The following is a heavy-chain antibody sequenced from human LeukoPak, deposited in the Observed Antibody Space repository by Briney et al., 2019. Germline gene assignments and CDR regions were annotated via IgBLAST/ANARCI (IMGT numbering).Heavy chain of an antibody. Sequence: GGSLRLSCAASGFTFSDYYMSWIRQAPGKGLEWVSYISSSGSTIYYADSVKGRFTISRDNAKNSPYLQMNSLRAEDTAVYYYARDLPYGDYVDYWGQGTLVTVSS. V-gene: IGHV3-11*01. CDR3: ARDLPYGDYVDY. CDR1: GFTFSDYY. J-gene: IGHJ4*02. D-gene: IGHD4-17*01. CDR2: ISSSGSTI.